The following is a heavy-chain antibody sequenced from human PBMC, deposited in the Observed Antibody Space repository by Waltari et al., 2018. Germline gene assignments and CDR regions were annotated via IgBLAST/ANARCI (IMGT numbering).Heavy chain of an antibody. D-gene: IGHD6-19*01. CDR2: ISGSGGST. CDR1: GFTFSSYA. CDR3: AKVDSSGWAYWYFDL. V-gene: IGHV3-23*01. J-gene: IGHJ2*01. Sequence: EVQLLESGGGLVQPGGSLRLSCAASGFTFSSYAMRWVRQAPGKGLEWVSAISGSGGSTYYADSVKGRFTISRDNSKNTLYLQMNSLRAEDTAVYYCAKVDSSGWAYWYFDLWGRGTLVTVSS.